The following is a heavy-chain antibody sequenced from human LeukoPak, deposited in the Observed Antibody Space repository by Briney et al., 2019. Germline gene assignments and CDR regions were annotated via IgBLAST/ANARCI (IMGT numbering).Heavy chain of an antibody. J-gene: IGHJ4*02. D-gene: IGHD3-22*01. Sequence: GGSLRLSCAASGFTFSSYAMSWVRQAPGKGLYWVSSISGSGGSTYYADSVKGRFTISRDNSKNTLYLQMNSLRAEDTAVYYCARERVESSGYYWDYWGQGTLVTVSS. CDR3: ARERVESSGYYWDY. V-gene: IGHV3-23*01. CDR2: ISGSGGST. CDR1: GFTFSSYA.